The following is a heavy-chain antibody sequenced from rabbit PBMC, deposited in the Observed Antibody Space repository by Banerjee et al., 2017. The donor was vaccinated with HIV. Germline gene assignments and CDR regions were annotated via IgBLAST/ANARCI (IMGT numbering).Heavy chain of an antibody. Sequence: QSLEESGGGLVQPEGSLTLTCTASGFSFSSYWMSWVRQAPGKGLEWIATIGTSGSGTWYASWAKGRFTISKASSTTVTLQMTSLTAADTATYFCAREDAGDAGNDDFGYYGMDLWGPGTLVTVS. D-gene: IGHD4-2*01. CDR3: AREDAGDAGNDDFGYYGMDL. J-gene: IGHJ6*01. CDR2: IGTSGSGT. V-gene: IGHV1S40*01. CDR1: GFSFSSYW.